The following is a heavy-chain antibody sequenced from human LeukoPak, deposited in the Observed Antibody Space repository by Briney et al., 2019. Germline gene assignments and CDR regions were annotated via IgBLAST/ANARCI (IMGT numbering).Heavy chain of an antibody. CDR3: ARDYGSGTYYKGEFDY. D-gene: IGHD3-10*01. V-gene: IGHV3-21*01. CDR2: LSSSSSYI. Sequence: GGSLRLSCAASGFSFSTYNMNWVRQAPGKGLEWVTSLSSSSSYIYYADSVKGRFTISRDNAKSSLYLQMDSLRAEDTAVYYCARDYGSGTYYKGEFDYWGQGTLVTVSS. J-gene: IGHJ4*02. CDR1: GFSFSTYN.